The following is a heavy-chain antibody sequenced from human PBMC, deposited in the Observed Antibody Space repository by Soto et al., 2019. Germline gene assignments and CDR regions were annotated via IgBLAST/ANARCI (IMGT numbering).Heavy chain of an antibody. V-gene: IGHV3-23*01. J-gene: IGHJ4*02. CDR1: GFTFSSYA. Sequence: GGSLRLSCAASGFTFSSYAMSWVRQAPGKGLEWVSAISGSGGSTYYADSVKGRFTIPRDNSKNTLYLQMNSLRAEDTAVYYCANRRDGYNFGYFDYWGQGTLVTVSS. CDR3: ANRRDGYNFGYFDY. CDR2: ISGSGGST. D-gene: IGHD5-12*01.